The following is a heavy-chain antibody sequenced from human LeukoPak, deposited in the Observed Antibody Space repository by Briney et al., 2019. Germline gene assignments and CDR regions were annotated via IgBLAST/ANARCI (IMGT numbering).Heavy chain of an antibody. CDR2: ISSSGADI. Sequence: GGSLRLSCAASGFTFSSYAMSWVRQAPGKGLEWVSAISSSGADIFYADSVKGRFTISRDNSKNTLYLQMSSLRVEDTAVYYCGKGDNNYYYDYWGQGTLVTVSS. CDR3: GKGDNNYYYDY. J-gene: IGHJ4*02. CDR1: GFTFSSYA. V-gene: IGHV3-23*01. D-gene: IGHD5-24*01.